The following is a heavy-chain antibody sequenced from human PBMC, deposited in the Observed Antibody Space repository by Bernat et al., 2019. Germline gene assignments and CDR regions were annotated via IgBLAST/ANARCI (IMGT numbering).Heavy chain of an antibody. V-gene: IGHV3-33*01. CDR1: GFTFSSYG. CDR2: IWYDGSNK. D-gene: IGHD6-6*01. J-gene: IGHJ6*02. CDR3: ARGPYSSSPYYYYYGMDV. Sequence: QVQLVESGGGVVQPGRSLRLSCAASGFTFSSYGMHWVRQAPGKGLEWVAVIWYDGSNKYYADSVKGRFTISRDNSKNTLYLQMNSLRAEDTAVYYCARGPYSSSPYYYYYGMDVWGQGTTVTVSS.